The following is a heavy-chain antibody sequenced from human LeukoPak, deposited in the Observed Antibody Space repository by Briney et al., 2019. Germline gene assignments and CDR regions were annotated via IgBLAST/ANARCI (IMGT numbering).Heavy chain of an antibody. V-gene: IGHV3-64D*06. CDR3: VKDRWVDH. D-gene: IGHD6-13*01. CDR2: ISSEGKTT. Sequence: GGSLRLSCSASGFIFSPYAMHWVRQAPGKGLEYVSSISSEGKTTYYADSVKGRFTISRDNSKNTLYLQMSSLRPEDAAVYYCVKDRWVDHWGQGTLVTVSS. J-gene: IGHJ4*02. CDR1: GFIFSPYA.